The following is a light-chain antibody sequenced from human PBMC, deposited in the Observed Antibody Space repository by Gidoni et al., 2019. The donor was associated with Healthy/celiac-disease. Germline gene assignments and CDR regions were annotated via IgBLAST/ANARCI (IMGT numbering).Light chain of an antibody. V-gene: IGLV3-1*01. Sequence: SYELTQPPSVSVSPGQTASITCSGDKLGDKYACWYQQKPGQSPVLVIYQDSKRPSGIPDRFAGSNSGKTATLTISGTQAMDEADYYCQAWDSSTVVFGGGTKLNVL. J-gene: IGLJ2*01. CDR2: QDS. CDR1: KLGDKY. CDR3: QAWDSSTVV.